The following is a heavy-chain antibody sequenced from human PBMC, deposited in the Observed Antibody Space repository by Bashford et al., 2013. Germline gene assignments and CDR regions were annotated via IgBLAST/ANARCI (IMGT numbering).Heavy chain of an antibody. CDR3: ARASVIVVVPAAMNYYYYGMDV. CDR2: ISAYNGNT. V-gene: IGHV1-18*01. J-gene: IGHJ6*02. D-gene: IGHD2-2*01. Sequence: GPSVKVSCKASGYTFTSYGISWVRQAPGQGLEWMGWISAYNGNTNYAQKFQGRVTMTTDTSTSTAYMELRSLRSDDTAVYYCARASVIVVVPAAMNYYYYGMDVWGQGTTVTVSS. CDR1: GYTFTSYG.